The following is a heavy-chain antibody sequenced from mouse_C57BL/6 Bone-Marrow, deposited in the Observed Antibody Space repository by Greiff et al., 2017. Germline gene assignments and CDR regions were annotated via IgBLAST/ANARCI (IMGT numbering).Heavy chain of an antibody. Sequence: EVQLQQSGAELVRPGASVKLSCTASGFNIKDDYMHSVKQRPEQGLEWIGWIDPENGDTEYASKFQGKATITADTSSNTAYLQLSSLTSEDTAVYYCTTYLYGSSFDYWGQGTTLTVSS. V-gene: IGHV14-4*01. J-gene: IGHJ2*01. CDR2: IDPENGDT. CDR3: TTYLYGSSFDY. CDR1: GFNIKDDY. D-gene: IGHD1-1*01.